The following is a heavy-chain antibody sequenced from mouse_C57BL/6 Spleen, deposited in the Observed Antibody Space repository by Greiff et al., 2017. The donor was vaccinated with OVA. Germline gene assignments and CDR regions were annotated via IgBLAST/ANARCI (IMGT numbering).Heavy chain of an antibody. V-gene: IGHV1-80*01. CDR2: IYPGDGDT. CDR1: GYAFSSYW. J-gene: IGHJ1*03. Sequence: VQLVESGAELVKPGASVKISCKASGYAFSSYWMNWVKQRPGKGLEWIGQIYPGDGDTNYNGKFKGKATLTADKSSSTAYMQLSSLTSEDSAVYFCARDWDWYFDVWGTGTTVTVSS. D-gene: IGHD4-1*01. CDR3: ARDWDWYFDV.